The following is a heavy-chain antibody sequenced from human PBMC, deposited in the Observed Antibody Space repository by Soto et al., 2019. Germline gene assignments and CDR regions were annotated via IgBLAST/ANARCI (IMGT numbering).Heavy chain of an antibody. J-gene: IGHJ4*02. V-gene: IGHV1-3*01. Sequence: KFQGRVTITRDTSASPAYMELSSLRSEDTAVYYCARDLGAWPDYWGQGTLVTVSS. D-gene: IGHD1-26*01. CDR3: ARDLGAWPDY.